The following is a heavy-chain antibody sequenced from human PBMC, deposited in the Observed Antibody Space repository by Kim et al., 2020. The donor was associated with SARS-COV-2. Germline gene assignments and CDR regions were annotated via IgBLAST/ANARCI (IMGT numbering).Heavy chain of an antibody. CDR1: GGSIGSAGYY. CDR2: IYYTGST. V-gene: IGHV4-31*03. Sequence: SETLSLTCTVSGGSIGSAGYYWSWIRQHPGKGLEWLGYIYYTGSTYYNPSLKSRVTISVDTSKNQFSLKLDSVTAADSALYYCARDFRVTQQNFYYYGMDVWGQGTTVTVSS. CDR3: ARDFRVTQQNFYYYGMDV. J-gene: IGHJ6*02. D-gene: IGHD2-21*02.